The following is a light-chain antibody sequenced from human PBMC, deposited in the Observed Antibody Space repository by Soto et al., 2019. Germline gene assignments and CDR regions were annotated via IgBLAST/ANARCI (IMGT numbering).Light chain of an antibody. CDR1: QSISSY. CDR2: AAS. V-gene: IGKV1-39*01. CDR3: QQSYSTLGRT. Sequence: DIQMTQSPSSLSASVGDRVTITCRASQSISSYLNWYQQKPGKAPKLLIYAASRLQSGVPSRFSGSGSGTDFTLTISSLQPEDFATYYCQQSYSTLGRTFGQGTKLEIK. J-gene: IGKJ2*01.